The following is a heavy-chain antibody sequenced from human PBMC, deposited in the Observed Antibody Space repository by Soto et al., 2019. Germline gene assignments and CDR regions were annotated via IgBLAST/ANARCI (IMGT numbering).Heavy chain of an antibody. D-gene: IGHD3-10*01. V-gene: IGHV3-30-3*01. CDR2: ISYDGSNK. CDR3: ASTTDYYGEGSVQYGMDV. J-gene: IGHJ6*02. Sequence: ESGGGVVQPGRSLRLSCAASGFTFSSYAMHWVRQAPGKGLEWVAAISYDGSNKYYADSVKGRFTISRDNAKNTLYRQINSLRAEDTAVYYCASTTDYYGEGSVQYGMDVWGQRTTVTVAS. CDR1: GFTFSSYA.